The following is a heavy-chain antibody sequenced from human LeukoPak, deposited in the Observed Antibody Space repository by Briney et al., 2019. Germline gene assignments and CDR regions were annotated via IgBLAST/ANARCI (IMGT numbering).Heavy chain of an antibody. V-gene: IGHV3-11*01. CDR2: ISSSGSTI. J-gene: IGHJ3*02. CDR1: GFTFSDYY. Sequence: KPGGPLRLSCAAPGFTFSDYYMSWIRQAPGKGLEWVSYISSSGSTIYYADSVKGRFTISRDNAKNSLYLQMNSLRAEDTAVYYCASLHRGRGNLVYAFDIWGQGTMVTVSS. CDR3: ASLHRGRGNLVYAFDI. D-gene: IGHD4-23*01.